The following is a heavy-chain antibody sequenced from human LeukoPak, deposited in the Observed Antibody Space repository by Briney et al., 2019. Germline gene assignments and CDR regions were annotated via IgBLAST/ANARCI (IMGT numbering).Heavy chain of an antibody. J-gene: IGHJ4*02. CDR1: GGSITNGGYY. CDR3: ARERLGGSYYRPVEY. Sequence: SETLSLTCTASGGSITNGGYYWSWIRQPAGEGLEWIGRIYTTGSTNYNPSLKSRVTISLDTSKNQFSLKLSSVSAEDTALYYCARERLGGSYYRPVEYWGQGTLVTVSS. CDR2: IYTTGST. V-gene: IGHV4-61*02. D-gene: IGHD1-26*01.